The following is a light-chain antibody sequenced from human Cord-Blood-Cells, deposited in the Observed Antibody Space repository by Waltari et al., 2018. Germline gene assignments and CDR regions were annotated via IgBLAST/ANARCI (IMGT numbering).Light chain of an antibody. V-gene: IGLV2-11*01. CDR1: SSYVGGYNH. J-gene: IGLJ2*01. CDR3: CSYAGSYTLV. Sequence: HSALTQPRPVSGSPGQSGPISCTGTSSYVGGYNHVSCYQQHAVKAPKLMIYDVSKRPSGVPDRFSGSKSGNTASLTISGLQAEDEADYYCCSYAGSYTLVFGGGTKLTVL. CDR2: DVS.